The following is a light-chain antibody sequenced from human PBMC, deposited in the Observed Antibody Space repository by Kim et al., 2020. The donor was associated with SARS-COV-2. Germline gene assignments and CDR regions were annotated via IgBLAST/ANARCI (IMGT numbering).Light chain of an antibody. CDR1: QSVSSY. Sequence: SLSQGRMATLSCKASQSVSSYLAWYQQKPGQAPRLLIYDASNRATGIPARFSGSGSGTDFTLTISSLEPEDFAVYYCQQRSNWWTFGQGTKVDIK. CDR2: DAS. V-gene: IGKV3-11*01. J-gene: IGKJ1*01. CDR3: QQRSNWWT.